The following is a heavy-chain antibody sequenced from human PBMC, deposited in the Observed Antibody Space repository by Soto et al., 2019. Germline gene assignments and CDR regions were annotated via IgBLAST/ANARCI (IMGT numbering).Heavy chain of an antibody. CDR1: GDSITSGDNY. J-gene: IGHJ4*02. CDR2: IYHSGHT. V-gene: IGHV4-30-4*01. CDR3: ARDHDSSGYYFDY. Sequence: PSETLSLTCTVSGDSITSGDNYWSWIRQPPGKGLEWIGYIYHSGHTYYNPSLKSRLSISVDTSKNHFSLRLTSMTAADTAVYYCARDHDSSGYYFDYWGQGTLVTVSS. D-gene: IGHD3-22*01.